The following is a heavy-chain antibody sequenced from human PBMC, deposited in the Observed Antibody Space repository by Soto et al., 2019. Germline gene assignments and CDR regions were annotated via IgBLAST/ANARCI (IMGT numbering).Heavy chain of an antibody. CDR2: IYTDGSRA. V-gene: IGHV3-74*01. CDR3: ARGARNYYYFDY. D-gene: IGHD1-7*01. J-gene: IGHJ4*02. Sequence: EVQLVESGGGLVQPGGSLRLSCAASGFTFSSYWMHWVRQAPGKGLVWVSRIYTDGSRADYADSVKGRCTISRDNAKNTVYLQVNSLGAEDTAVYYCARGARNYYYFDYGGQGTLVTVSS. CDR1: GFTFSSYW.